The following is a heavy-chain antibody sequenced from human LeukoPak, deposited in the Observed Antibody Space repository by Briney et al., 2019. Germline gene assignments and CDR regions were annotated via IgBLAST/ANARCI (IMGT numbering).Heavy chain of an antibody. V-gene: IGHV1-18*01. CDR3: ARDRWLARAAAANPFGY. D-gene: IGHD6-13*01. J-gene: IGHJ4*02. CDR2: ISAYNGNT. CDR1: GYTFTSYG. Sequence: ASVTVSCKASGYTFTSYGISWLRQAPGQGLEWMGWISAYNGNTNYAQKLQGRVTMTTDTSTSTAYMELRSLRSDDTAVYYCARDRWLARAAAANPFGYWGQGTLVTVSS.